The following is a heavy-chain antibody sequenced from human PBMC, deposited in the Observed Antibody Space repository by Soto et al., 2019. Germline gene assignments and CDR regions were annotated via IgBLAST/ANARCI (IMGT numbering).Heavy chain of an antibody. CDR3: ARLILENQFPY. V-gene: IGHV4-39*01. Sequence: QLQLQESGPGLVKPSETLSLTCTVSGGSISSSSYYWGWIRQPPGKGLEWIGSIYSSGSTYYNPSPKRRVTISVDTSKNQVSLKLSSVTAADTAVYYCARLILENQFPYWGQGTLVTVSS. CDR2: IYSSGST. J-gene: IGHJ4*02. CDR1: GGSISSSSYY.